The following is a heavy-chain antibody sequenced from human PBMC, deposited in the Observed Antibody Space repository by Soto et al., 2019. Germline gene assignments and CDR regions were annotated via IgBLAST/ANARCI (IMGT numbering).Heavy chain of an antibody. D-gene: IGHD3-16*01. CDR2: LYRGGTT. J-gene: IGHJ6*02. Sequence: EVQLVETGGGLIQPGGSLRLSCAASGFSVSSNYLSWVRQAPGKGLEWVSVLYRGGTTYYADSVKCRFIISRDYAKNTLYLQMNSLRAEDTAVYYCARPYDVAFSGGMDVWGQGTTVTVSS. V-gene: IGHV3-53*02. CDR3: ARPYDVAFSGGMDV. CDR1: GFSVSSNY.